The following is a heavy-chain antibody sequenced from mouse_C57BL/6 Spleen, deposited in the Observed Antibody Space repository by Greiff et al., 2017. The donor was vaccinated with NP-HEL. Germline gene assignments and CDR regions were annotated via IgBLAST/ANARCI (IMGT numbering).Heavy chain of an antibody. Sequence: EVHLVESGPGLVKPSQSLSLTCSVTGYSITSGYYWNWIRQFPGNKLEWMGYISYDGSNNYNPSLKNRISITRDTSKNQFFLKLNSVTTEDTATYYCARKSSGYRFAYWGQGTLVTVSA. CDR1: GYSITSGYY. CDR2: ISYDGSN. J-gene: IGHJ3*01. D-gene: IGHD3-2*02. CDR3: ARKSSGYRFAY. V-gene: IGHV3-6*01.